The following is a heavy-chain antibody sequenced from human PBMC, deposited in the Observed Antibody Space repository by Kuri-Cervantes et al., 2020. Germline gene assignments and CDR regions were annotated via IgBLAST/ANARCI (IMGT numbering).Heavy chain of an antibody. CDR3: AWGRYSGYDFDGMDV. D-gene: IGHD5-12*01. CDR2: INHSGST. V-gene: IGHV4-34*01. CDR1: GGSFSGYY. J-gene: IGHJ6*02. Sequence: SETLSLTCAVYGGSFSGYYWSWIRQPPGKGLEWIGEINHSGSTNYNPSLKSRVTISVDTSKNQFSLKLSSVTAADTAVYYCAWGRYSGYDFDGMDVWGQGTTVTVSS.